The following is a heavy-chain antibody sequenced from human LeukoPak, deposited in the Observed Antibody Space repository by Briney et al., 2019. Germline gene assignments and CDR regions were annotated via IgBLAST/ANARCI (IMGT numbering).Heavy chain of an antibody. D-gene: IGHD3-3*01. V-gene: IGHV3-7*01. CDR1: GFTFSSYW. J-gene: IGHJ6*03. CDR2: IKEDGSEK. CDR3: ARVTLTISYYYMDV. Sequence: GGSLRLSCAASGFTFSSYWMSWVRQAPGKGLEWVANIKEDGSEKYYVDAVKGRFTISRDNAKNSLYLQMNSLRAEDTAVYYCARVTLTISYYYMDVWGKGTTVTVSS.